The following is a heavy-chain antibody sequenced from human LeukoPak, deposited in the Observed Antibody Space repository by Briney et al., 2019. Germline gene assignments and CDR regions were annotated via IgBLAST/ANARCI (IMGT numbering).Heavy chain of an antibody. CDR1: GYSISSGYY. D-gene: IGHD6-13*01. V-gene: IGHV4-38-2*02. J-gene: IGHJ3*02. CDR2: IYHSGST. CDR3: ARDRIAAATDAFDI. Sequence: PSETLSLTCTVSGYSISSGYYWGWIRQPPGKGLEWIGSIYHSGSTYYNPSLKSRVPISVDTSKNQFSLKLSSVTAADTAVYYCARDRIAAATDAFDIWGQGTMVTVSS.